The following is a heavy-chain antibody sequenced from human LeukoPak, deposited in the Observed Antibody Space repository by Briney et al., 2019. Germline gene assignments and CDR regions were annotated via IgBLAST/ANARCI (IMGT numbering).Heavy chain of an antibody. J-gene: IGHJ4*02. CDR2: ISSSGSTI. D-gene: IGHD3-10*01. CDR3: ARGLWFREDFDY. CDR1: GFTFSDYY. Sequence: PGGSQRLSCAASGFTFSDYYMCWIRQAPGNGLEWVSYISSSGSTIYYADSVKGRFTISRDNAKNSLYLQMNSLRAEDTAVYYCARGLWFREDFDYWGQGTLVTVSS. V-gene: IGHV3-11*01.